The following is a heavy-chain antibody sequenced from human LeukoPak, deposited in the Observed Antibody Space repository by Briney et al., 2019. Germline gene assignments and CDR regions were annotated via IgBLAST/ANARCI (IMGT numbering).Heavy chain of an antibody. CDR2: ISAYNGNT. CDR1: GYTFTSYG. CDR3: ARKFRAYFGFLSGYYKGGNFCY. Sequence: GASVKVSCKASGYTFTSYGISWVRQAPGQGLEWMGWISAYNGNTNYAQKLQGRVTMTTDTSTSTAYMELRSLRSDDTAVYYCARKFRAYFGFLSGYYKGGNFCYWGQGTLVTGSS. D-gene: IGHD3-3*01. V-gene: IGHV1-18*01. J-gene: IGHJ4*02.